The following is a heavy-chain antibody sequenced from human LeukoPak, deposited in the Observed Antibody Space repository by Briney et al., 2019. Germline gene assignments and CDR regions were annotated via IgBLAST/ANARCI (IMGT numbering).Heavy chain of an antibody. Sequence: SETLSLTCTVWGVSIYLHYWIWIPQSRGKRLEYIGRIHYNGETNFNPSLKSRVTMSIDTSKDQFSLRLSSVTAADTAVYYCARDSGTTGTGILFDYWGQGILVTVAS. CDR1: GVSIYLHY. CDR3: ARDSGTTGTGILFDY. V-gene: IGHV4-4*07. J-gene: IGHJ4*02. D-gene: IGHD1-1*01. CDR2: IHYNGET.